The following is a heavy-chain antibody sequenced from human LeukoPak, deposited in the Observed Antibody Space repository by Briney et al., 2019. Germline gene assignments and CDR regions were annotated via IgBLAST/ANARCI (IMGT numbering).Heavy chain of an antibody. Sequence: ASVKVSCKASGYTFTDYNLHWVRQAPGEGVEWMGWINPKSGGTKFAQKHQVGVTMTADTSIDTAYLELSNLKSDDTAIYYCAGSSSGWPLYFDCWGQGTLVTVSS. J-gene: IGHJ4*02. CDR3: AGSSSGWPLYFDC. CDR1: GYTFTDYN. CDR2: INPKSGGT. V-gene: IGHV1-2*02. D-gene: IGHD6-19*01.